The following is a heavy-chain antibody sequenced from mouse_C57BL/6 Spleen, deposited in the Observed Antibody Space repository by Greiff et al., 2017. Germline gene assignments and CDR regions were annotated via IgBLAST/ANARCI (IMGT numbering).Heavy chain of an antibody. CDR2: IDPSDSET. V-gene: IGHV1-52*01. CDR3: ARLWDGVDQ. CDR1: GYTFTSYW. Sequence: VQLHPPYSELVRPGSSVKLSCKASGYTFTSYWMHWVKQRPIQGLEWIGNIDPSDSETHYNQKFKDKATLTVDKSSSTAYMQLSSLTSEDSAVYYCARLWDGVDQWGQGTTLTVSS. J-gene: IGHJ2*01. D-gene: IGHD4-1*01.